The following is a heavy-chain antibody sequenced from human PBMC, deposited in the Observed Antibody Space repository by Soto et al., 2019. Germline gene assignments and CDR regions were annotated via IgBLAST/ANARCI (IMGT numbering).Heavy chain of an antibody. J-gene: IGHJ4*02. CDR3: AKESEAAAVTPYFDY. D-gene: IGHD6-13*01. V-gene: IGHV3-23*01. CDR1: GFTFSSYA. Sequence: EVQLLESGGGLVQPGGSLRLSCAASGFTFSSYAMSWVRQAPGKGREWVSAISGSGGSRYYADSVKGRFTISRYNSKNTLYLQMNSLRAEDTAVYYCAKESEAAAVTPYFDYWGQGTLVTVSS. CDR2: ISGSGGSR.